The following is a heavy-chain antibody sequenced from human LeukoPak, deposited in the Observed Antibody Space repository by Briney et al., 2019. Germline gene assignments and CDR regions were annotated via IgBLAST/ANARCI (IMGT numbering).Heavy chain of an antibody. CDR2: INHSGST. CDR3: ARGRSYYDFWSGYWRGFDY. Sequence: SETLSLTCAVYGGSFSGYYWSWIRQPPGKGLEWIGEINHSGSTNYNPSLKSRVTISVDTSKNQFSPKLSSVTAADTAVYYCARGRSYYDFWSGYWRGFDYWGQGTLVTVSS. J-gene: IGHJ4*02. D-gene: IGHD3-3*01. CDR1: GGSFSGYY. V-gene: IGHV4-34*01.